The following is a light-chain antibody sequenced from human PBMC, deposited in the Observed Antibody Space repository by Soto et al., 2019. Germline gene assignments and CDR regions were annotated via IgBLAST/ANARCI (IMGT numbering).Light chain of an antibody. V-gene: IGLV2-14*01. Sequence: QSALTQPASVSGSPGQSITISCTGTSSDVGGYNYVSWYQQHPGKAPKLMIYDVSNRPSGVSNRFSGSKSGNTASLTISGLLAEDDADYYCSSYTSSSTLVVFGGGTQLTVL. CDR2: DVS. CDR1: SSDVGGYNY. J-gene: IGLJ2*01. CDR3: SSYTSSSTLVV.